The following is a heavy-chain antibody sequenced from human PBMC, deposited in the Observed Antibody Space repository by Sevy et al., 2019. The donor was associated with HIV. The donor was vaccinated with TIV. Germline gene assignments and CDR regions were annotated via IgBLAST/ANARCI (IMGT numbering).Heavy chain of an antibody. V-gene: IGHV4-34*01. CDR3: ARGHGIVVVPAAYYYYYGMDV. CDR1: GGSFSGYY. J-gene: IGHJ6*02. D-gene: IGHD2-2*01. CDR2: SNHSGST. Sequence: SETLSLTCAVYGGSFSGYYWSWIRQPPVKGLEWIGESNHSGSTNYNPSLKSRVTMSVDTSKNQFSLKLSSVTATDTAVYYCARGHGIVVVPAAYYYYYGMDVWGQGTTVTVSS.